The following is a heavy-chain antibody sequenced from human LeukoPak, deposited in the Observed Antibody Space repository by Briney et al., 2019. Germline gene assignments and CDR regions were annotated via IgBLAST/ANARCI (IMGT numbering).Heavy chain of an antibody. Sequence: SETLSLTCTVSGGSISSYYWSWIRQPPGKGLEWIGYIYYSGSTNYNPSLKSRVTISVDTSKNQFSLKLSSVTAADTAVYYCARQDTGVGAAYFDYWGQGTLVTVSS. CDR3: ARQDTGVGAAYFDY. D-gene: IGHD2-15*01. CDR1: GGSISSYY. V-gene: IGHV4-59*08. CDR2: IYYSGST. J-gene: IGHJ4*02.